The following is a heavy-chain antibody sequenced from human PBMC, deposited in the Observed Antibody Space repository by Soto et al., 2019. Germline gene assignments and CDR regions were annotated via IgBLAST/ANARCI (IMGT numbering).Heavy chain of an antibody. V-gene: IGHV1-69*13. CDR1: GGTFSSYA. J-gene: IGHJ5*02. Sequence: ASVKVSCKASGGTFSSYAISWVRQAPGQGLEWMGGIIPISDTTNYAQKFQGRVTITADESTSTAYMELSSLRSEDTAVYYCARVAGVPDYDFWSGYRVTNWFDPWGQGTLVTVSS. CDR3: ARVAGVPDYDFWSGYRVTNWFDP. D-gene: IGHD3-3*01. CDR2: IIPISDTT.